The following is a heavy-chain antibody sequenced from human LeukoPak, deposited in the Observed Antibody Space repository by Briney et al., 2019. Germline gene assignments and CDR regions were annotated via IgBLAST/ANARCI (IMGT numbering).Heavy chain of an antibody. J-gene: IGHJ4*02. Sequence: ASVKVSCKASGYTFTGYYMHWVRQAPGQGLEWMGWINPNSGGTNYAQKFQGRVTMTRDTSISTAYMELSRLRSDDTAVYYCVRDESDYFKRFDYWGQGTLVTVSS. CDR1: GYTFTGYY. CDR2: INPNSGGT. V-gene: IGHV1-2*02. D-gene: IGHD3-10*01. CDR3: VRDESDYFKRFDY.